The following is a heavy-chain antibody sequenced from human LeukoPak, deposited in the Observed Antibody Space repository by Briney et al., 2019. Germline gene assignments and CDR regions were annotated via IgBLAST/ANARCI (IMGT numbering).Heavy chain of an antibody. V-gene: IGHV3-23*01. CDR3: AKEYSSGWFD. CDR2: ISGSGGST. J-gene: IGHJ4*02. CDR1: GFTFSSYA. Sequence: GGSLRLSCAASGFTFSSYAMSWVRQAPGKGLEWVSAISGSGGSTYYADSVKGRFTISRDNSKGTLYLQMNTLSADDTAVYYCAKEYSSGWFDWGQGTLVTVSS. D-gene: IGHD6-19*01.